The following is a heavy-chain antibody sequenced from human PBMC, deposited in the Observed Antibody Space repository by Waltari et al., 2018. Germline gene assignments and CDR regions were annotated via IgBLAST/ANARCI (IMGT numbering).Heavy chain of an antibody. CDR1: RGSTSPYY. CDR3: ARWSTVVSFWYFDI. CDR2: IHHTGTV. D-gene: IGHD2-8*02. J-gene: IGHJ2*01. Sequence: QVQLQESGPGLVRPSETLSLTCTVSRGSTSPYYWSWIRQSPGKGLEWIGYIHHTGTVNYNPSLKSRATITLETTHNQFSLRLNSLTDADTAIYYCARWSTVVSFWYFDIWGRGTRVSVSS. V-gene: IGHV4-59*01.